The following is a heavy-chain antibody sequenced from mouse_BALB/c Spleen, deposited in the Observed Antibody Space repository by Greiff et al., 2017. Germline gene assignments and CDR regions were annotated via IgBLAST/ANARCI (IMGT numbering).Heavy chain of an antibody. CDR2: IYPGSGST. D-gene: IGHD2-4*01. V-gene: IGHV1-55*01. J-gene: IGHJ2*01. CDR3: ARTRDYVYFDD. CDR1: GYNFTSYW. Sequence: QVQLQQPGAELVKPGTSVKLSCKASGYNFTSYWINWVKLRPGQGLEWIGDIYPGSGSTNYNEKFKSKATLTVDKSSSTAYMQLSSLTSEDSAVYYCARTRDYVYFDDWGQGTTLTVSS.